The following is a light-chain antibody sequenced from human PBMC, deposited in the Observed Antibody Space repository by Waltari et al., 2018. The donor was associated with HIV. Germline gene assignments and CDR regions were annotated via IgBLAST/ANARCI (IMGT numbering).Light chain of an antibody. CDR1: NSDVGSYNL. J-gene: IGLJ1*01. CDR3: CSYAGTITPYV. V-gene: IGLV2-23*01. Sequence: SALTQPASVSGSPGQSITISCTGTNSDVGSYNLVSWYQQHPGKAPKLMIYEDSKRPSGMSNRFSGSKSGNTASLTISGLQAEDEAEYFCCSYAGTITPYVFGIGTKVTVL. CDR2: EDS.